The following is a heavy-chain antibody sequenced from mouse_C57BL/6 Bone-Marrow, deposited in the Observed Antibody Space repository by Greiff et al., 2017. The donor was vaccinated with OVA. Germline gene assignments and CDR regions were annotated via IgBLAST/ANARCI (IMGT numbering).Heavy chain of an antibody. D-gene: IGHD2-1*01. V-gene: IGHV1-78*01. Sequence: VQLQQSDAELVKPGASVKISCKVSGYTFTDHTIHWMKQRPEQGLEWIGYIYPRDGSTKYNEKFKGKATLTADKSSSTAYMQLNSLTSEDSAVXFCAKDYGNPFYAMDYWGQGTSVTVSS. J-gene: IGHJ4*01. CDR1: GYTFTDHT. CDR3: AKDYGNPFYAMDY. CDR2: IYPRDGST.